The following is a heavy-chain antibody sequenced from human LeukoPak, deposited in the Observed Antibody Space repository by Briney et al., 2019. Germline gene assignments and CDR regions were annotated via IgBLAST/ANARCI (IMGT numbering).Heavy chain of an antibody. Sequence: PGGSLRLSCAASGFTFSSSAMSWVRQAPGKGLEWVSNISGSGSGGSTYYADSVKGRFTISRDNCKNTLYLQMHSLRAEDTAVYYCAKDQEDIVLMVYGSYYMDVWGKGTTVTVSS. V-gene: IGHV3-23*01. CDR3: AKDQEDIVLMVYGSYYMDV. J-gene: IGHJ6*03. CDR2: ISGSGSGGST. D-gene: IGHD2-8*01. CDR1: GFTFSSSA.